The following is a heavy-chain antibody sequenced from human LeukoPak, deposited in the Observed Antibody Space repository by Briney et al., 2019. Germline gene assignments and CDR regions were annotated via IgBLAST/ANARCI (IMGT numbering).Heavy chain of an antibody. CDR2: IKKDGSER. Sequence: GGSLRLSCAASGFTFSSYWVNWVRQAPGKGLEWVANIKKDGSERYYVGSVKGRFTISRDNTKKSLYLQMNTLRAEDTAVYYCARDLAGPPQEAFDIWGQGTMVTVSS. CDR3: ARDLAGPPQEAFDI. J-gene: IGHJ3*02. CDR1: GFTFSSYW. V-gene: IGHV3-7*01.